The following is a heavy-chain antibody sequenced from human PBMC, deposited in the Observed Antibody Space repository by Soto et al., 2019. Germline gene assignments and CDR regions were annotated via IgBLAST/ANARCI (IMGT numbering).Heavy chain of an antibody. CDR1: GGSISSYY. D-gene: IGHD3-10*01. J-gene: IGHJ4*02. V-gene: IGHV4-59*01. CDR3: ARAFKNSYGPGRYYY. CDR2: IYYSGST. Sequence: PSETLSLTCTVSGGSISSYYWSWIRQPPGKGLEWIGYIYYSGSTNYNPSLKSRVTISVDTSKNQFSLKLSSVTAADTAVYYCARAFKNSYGPGRYYYWGQGTLVTVSS.